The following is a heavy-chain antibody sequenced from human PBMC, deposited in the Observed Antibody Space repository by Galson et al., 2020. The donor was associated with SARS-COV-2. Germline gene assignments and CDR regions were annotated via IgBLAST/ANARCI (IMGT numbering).Heavy chain of an antibody. V-gene: IGHV3-33*01. Sequence: RLSCAASGFTFSSYGMHWVRQAPGKGLEWVAVIWYDGSNKYYADSVKGRFTISRDNSKNTLYLQMNSLRAEDTAVYYCARGEDSSGWYATRRGFDYWGQGTLVTVSS. CDR2: IWYDGSNK. J-gene: IGHJ4*02. CDR1: GFTFSSYG. D-gene: IGHD6-19*01. CDR3: ARGEDSSGWYATRRGFDY.